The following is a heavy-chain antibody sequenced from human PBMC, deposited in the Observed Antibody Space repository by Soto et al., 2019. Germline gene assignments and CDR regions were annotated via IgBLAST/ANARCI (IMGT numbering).Heavy chain of an antibody. CDR2: IYYSGST. D-gene: IGHD5-18*01. V-gene: IGHV4-31*03. Sequence: SETLSLTCTVSGGSISSGGYYWSWIRQHPGKGLEWIGYIYYSGSTYYNPSLKSRVTISVDTSKNQFSLKLSSVTAADTAVYYCARGTGTAMVSMDYWGQRTLVTVSS. CDR3: ARGTGTAMVSMDY. CDR1: GGSISSGGYY. J-gene: IGHJ4*02.